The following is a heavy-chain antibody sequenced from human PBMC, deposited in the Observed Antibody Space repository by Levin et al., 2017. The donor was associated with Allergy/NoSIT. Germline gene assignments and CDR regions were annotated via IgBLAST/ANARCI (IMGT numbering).Heavy chain of an antibody. V-gene: IGHV3-66*01. CDR1: GGTGRSED. CDR2: VYTGGNT. CDR3: AREVCTTSSCYALH. J-gene: IGHJ4*02. D-gene: IGHD2-2*01. Sequence: AGGSLRLSCAASGGTGRSEDRTGGREEGGKGLEWVSVVYTGGNTYYADSVKGRFTISRDNSKNTLFLQMNRLRVEDTAVYYCAREVCTTSSCYALHWGQGTLVTVSS.